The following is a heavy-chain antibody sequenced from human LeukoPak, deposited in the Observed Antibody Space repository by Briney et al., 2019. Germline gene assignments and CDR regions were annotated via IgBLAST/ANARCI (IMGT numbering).Heavy chain of an antibody. CDR3: ARVGLGISTHLDY. D-gene: IGHD2-2*01. Sequence: ASETLSLTCTVSGHSISGSSYYWGWIRQPPGKGLEWIGSISYSGSTYSNPSLKSRVTVSVATSKNQFSLKLNSVTAADTAVYYCARVGLGISTHLDYWGQGTLVTVSS. CDR2: ISYSGST. V-gene: IGHV4-39*07. CDR1: GHSISGSSYY. J-gene: IGHJ4*02.